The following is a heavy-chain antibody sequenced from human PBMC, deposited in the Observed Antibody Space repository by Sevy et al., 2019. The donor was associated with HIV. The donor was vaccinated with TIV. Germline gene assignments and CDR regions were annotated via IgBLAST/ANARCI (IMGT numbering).Heavy chain of an antibody. CDR3: ARDYS. Sequence: GGSLRLSCGASGFIFNSYWMTWVRQAPGKGLEWVATIKQDGREKYYVDSVKGRFTISRDNVKNSVHLQMSSLRVEDTAMYYCARDYSWGQGTQVTVSS. V-gene: IGHV3-7*01. CDR2: IKQDGREK. J-gene: IGHJ4*02. CDR1: GFIFNSYW.